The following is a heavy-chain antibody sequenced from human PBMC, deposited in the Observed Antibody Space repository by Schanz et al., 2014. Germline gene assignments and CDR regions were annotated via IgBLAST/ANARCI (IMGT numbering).Heavy chain of an antibody. V-gene: IGHV3-15*04. D-gene: IGHD1-20*01. CDR3: TTFNNRDALYI. Sequence: VQLVESGGGVVQPGRSLRLSCGASGFTFSDYGTHWVRQAPGKGLEWVGRIENNANGATTDYAAPVKGRFTVSRDDSRNTLYLQMNTLRTDDTALYYCTTFNNRDALYIWGQGTMVSVSS. CDR2: IENNANGATT. J-gene: IGHJ3*02. CDR1: GFTFSDYG.